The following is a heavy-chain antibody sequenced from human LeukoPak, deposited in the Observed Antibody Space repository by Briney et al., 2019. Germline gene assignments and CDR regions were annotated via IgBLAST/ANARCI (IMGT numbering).Heavy chain of an antibody. Sequence: SETLSLTCTVSGGSISSYYWNWIRQPPGKGLEWIGYIYTSESTNYTPSLKSRVAISVDTSKKQFSLNLSSVTAADTAVYYCAGRRVGATERYYYGMDVWGQGTTVTVSS. CDR2: IYTSEST. J-gene: IGHJ6*02. CDR1: GGSISSYY. V-gene: IGHV4-4*09. CDR3: AGRRVGATERYYYGMDV. D-gene: IGHD1-26*01.